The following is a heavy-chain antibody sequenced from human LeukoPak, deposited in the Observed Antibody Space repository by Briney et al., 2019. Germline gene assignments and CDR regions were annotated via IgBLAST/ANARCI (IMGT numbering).Heavy chain of an antibody. CDR2: IYTTGTT. V-gene: IGHV4-4*07. Sequence: SETLSLTCTVSGDSITSYYWSWIRQSAEKGLEWIGRIYTTGTTNYNPSLKGRVTVSVDTSKNQFFLKLRSVTAADTAVYYCARDREFCSGASCYPYWYDYWGQGILVAVSS. CDR3: ARDREFCSGASCYPYWYDY. D-gene: IGHD2-15*01. CDR1: GDSITSYY. J-gene: IGHJ4*02.